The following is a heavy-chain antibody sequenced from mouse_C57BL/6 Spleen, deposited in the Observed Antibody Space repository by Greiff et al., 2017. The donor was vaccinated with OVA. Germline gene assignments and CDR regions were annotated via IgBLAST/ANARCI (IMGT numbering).Heavy chain of an antibody. CDR3: ARDGGNYSYYFDY. CDR1: GYSITSGYY. Sequence: EVKLQESGPGLVKPSQSLSLTCSVTGYSITSGYYWNWIRQFPGNKLEWMGYISYDGSNNYNPSLKNRISITRDTSKNQFFLKLNSVTTEDTATYYCARDGGNYSYYFDYWGQGTTLTVSS. V-gene: IGHV3-6*01. J-gene: IGHJ2*01. CDR2: ISYDGSN. D-gene: IGHD1-1*02.